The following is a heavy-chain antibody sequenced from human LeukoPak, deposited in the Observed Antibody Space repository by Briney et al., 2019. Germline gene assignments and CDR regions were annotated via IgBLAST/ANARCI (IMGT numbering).Heavy chain of an antibody. J-gene: IGHJ6*03. CDR1: GFTFSSYA. V-gene: IGHV3-23*01. Sequence: GGSLRLSCAASGFTFSSYAMSWVRQAPGKWLEWVSAISGSGGSTYYADSVKGRFTISRDNSKNTLYLQMNSLRAEDTAVYYCAKDGKVYYYYMDVWGKGTTVTVSS. D-gene: IGHD1-26*01. CDR2: ISGSGGST. CDR3: AKDGKVYYYYMDV.